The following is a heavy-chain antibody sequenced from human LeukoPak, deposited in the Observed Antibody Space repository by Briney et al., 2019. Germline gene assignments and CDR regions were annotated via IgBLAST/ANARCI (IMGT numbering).Heavy chain of an antibody. CDR3: TRDGDDWAIDS. V-gene: IGHV3-49*03. Sequence: GGSLRLSCTASGFTFGDYAMTWFRQAPGMGLEWVGSIRSKAYGGTAEYAASVKGRFTISRDDSKSIAYLQVNSLKTEDTGVYYCTRDGDDWAIDSWGQGTLVTVSS. J-gene: IGHJ4*02. D-gene: IGHD3-9*01. CDR2: IRSKAYGGTA. CDR1: GFTFGDYA.